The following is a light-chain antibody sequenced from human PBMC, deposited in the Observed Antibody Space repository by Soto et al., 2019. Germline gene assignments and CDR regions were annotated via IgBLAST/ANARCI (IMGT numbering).Light chain of an antibody. CDR1: QSLFYSSNNKDY. V-gene: IGKV4-1*01. CDR2: WAS. CDR3: QQYFNTPWT. Sequence: DIVMTQSPDSLAVSLGERATINCKSSQSLFYSSNNKDYLAWYQQKPGQPPRLLIYWASTRESGVPERFSGSVSGTDFTLTVSSLQAEDVSVYYCQQYFNTPWTFGQGTKMEIK. J-gene: IGKJ1*01.